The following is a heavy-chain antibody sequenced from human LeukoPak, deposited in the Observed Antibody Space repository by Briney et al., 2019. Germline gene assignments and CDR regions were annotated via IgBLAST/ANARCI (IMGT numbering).Heavy chain of an antibody. CDR1: GGSISSGGYS. Sequence: ASETLSLTCAVSGGSISSGGYSWSWIRQPPGKGLEWIGYIYHSGSTYYNPSLKSRVTISVDTSKNQFSLRLTSVTAADTAVYYCARGSEIFDYWGQGALVTVSS. J-gene: IGHJ4*02. D-gene: IGHD5-24*01. CDR2: IYHSGST. CDR3: ARGSEIFDY. V-gene: IGHV4-30-2*05.